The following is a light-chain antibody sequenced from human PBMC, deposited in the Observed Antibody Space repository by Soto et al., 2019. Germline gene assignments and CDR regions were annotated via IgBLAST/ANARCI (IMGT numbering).Light chain of an antibody. V-gene: IGLV1-40*01. CDR1: SSNIGAGYD. Sequence: SVLTQPPSVSGAPGQRVTISCNGSSSNIGAGYDVHWYQQLPGTAPKLLIYGNSNRPSGVPDRFSGSKSGTSASLAITGLQAEDEADYYCQSYDSSLSGPVFGGGTKLTVL. J-gene: IGLJ2*01. CDR2: GNS. CDR3: QSYDSSLSGPV.